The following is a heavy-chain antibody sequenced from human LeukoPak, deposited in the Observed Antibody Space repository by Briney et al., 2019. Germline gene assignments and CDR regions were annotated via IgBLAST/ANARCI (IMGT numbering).Heavy chain of an antibody. CDR1: GFTFSSYG. CDR3: AKENGIAAGTLDY. D-gene: IGHD6-25*01. V-gene: IGHV3-30*18. J-gene: IGHJ4*02. Sequence: PGGSRRLSCAATGFTFSSYGMHWVSQAPSKGLEWVAVISYDGSNKYYADSVKGRFTISRDNSKNTLYLQMNSLRAEDTAVYYCAKENGIAAGTLDYWGQGTLVTVSS. CDR2: ISYDGSNK.